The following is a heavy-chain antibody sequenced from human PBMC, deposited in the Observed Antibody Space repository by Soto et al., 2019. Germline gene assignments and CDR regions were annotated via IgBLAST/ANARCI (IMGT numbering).Heavy chain of an antibody. CDR2: IYYSGST. V-gene: IGHV4-39*01. CDR1: GGSISSSSYY. Sequence: SETLSVTCPVSGGSISSSSYYWGWIRQPPGKGLEWIGSIYYSGSTYYNPSLKSRVTISVDTSKNQFSLKLSSVTAADTAVYYCARDYYGMDVWGQGTTVTVS. CDR3: ARDYYGMDV. J-gene: IGHJ6*02.